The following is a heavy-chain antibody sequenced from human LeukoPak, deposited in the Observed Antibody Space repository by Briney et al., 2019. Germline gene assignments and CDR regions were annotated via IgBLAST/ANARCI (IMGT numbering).Heavy chain of an antibody. D-gene: IGHD1-26*01. Sequence: PGGSLRLSCAASGFTVSSSYMSWVRQAPGKGLKWVSVIYSGGSRYYADSVKGRFTISRDNSKNTLYLQMNSLRAEDTAVYYCARDPRYSGSYGYGWGQGTLVTVSS. J-gene: IGHJ4*02. CDR2: IYSGGSR. V-gene: IGHV3-53*01. CDR1: GFTVSSSY. CDR3: ARDPRYSGSYGYG.